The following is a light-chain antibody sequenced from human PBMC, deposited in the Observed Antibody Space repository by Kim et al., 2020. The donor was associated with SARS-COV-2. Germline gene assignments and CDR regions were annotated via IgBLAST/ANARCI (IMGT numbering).Light chain of an antibody. CDR2: YDS. CDR3: QVWDSGSDHLV. J-gene: IGLJ2*01. CDR1: NIGSQT. Sequence: PGKTARIACGGNNIGSQTVHWYQQKPGQAPVLVIHYDSERPSGIPERIAGSNSGDTANLTISRVDAGDEADYYCQVWDSGSDHLVFGGGTQLTVL. V-gene: IGLV3-21*01.